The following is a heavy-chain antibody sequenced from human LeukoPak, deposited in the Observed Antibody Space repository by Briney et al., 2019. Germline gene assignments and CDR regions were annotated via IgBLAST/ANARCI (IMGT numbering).Heavy chain of an antibody. CDR1: GFTVSSNY. CDR3: AKDKPPMVRGVNAYF. Sequence: GGSLRLSCAASGFTVSSNYMSWVRQAPGKGLEWVSVIYSGGSTYYADSVKGRFTISRDNSKNTLYLQMNSPRAEDTAVYYCAKDKPPMVRGVNAYFWGQGTLVTVSS. CDR2: IYSGGST. V-gene: IGHV3-53*01. D-gene: IGHD3-10*01. J-gene: IGHJ4*02.